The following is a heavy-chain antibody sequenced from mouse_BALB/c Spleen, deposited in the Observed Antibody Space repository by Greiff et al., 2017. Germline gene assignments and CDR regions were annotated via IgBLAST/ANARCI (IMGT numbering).Heavy chain of an antibody. CDR3: ARYDYDTAWFAY. D-gene: IGHD2-4*01. CDR1: GYAFSSSW. V-gene: IGHV1-82*01. J-gene: IGHJ3*01. Sequence: VQLQQSGPELVKPGASVKISCKASGYAFSSSWMNWVKQRPGQGLEWIGRIYPGDGDTNYNGKFKGKATLTADKSSSTAYMQLSSLTSVDSAVYFCARYDYDTAWFAYWGQGTLVTVSA. CDR2: IYPGDGDT.